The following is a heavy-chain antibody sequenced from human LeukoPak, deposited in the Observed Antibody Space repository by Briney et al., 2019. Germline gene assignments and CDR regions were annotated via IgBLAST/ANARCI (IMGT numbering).Heavy chain of an antibody. V-gene: IGHV4-30-4*01. D-gene: IGHD3-10*01. Sequence: SQTLSLTCTVSGGSISSGDYYWSWIRQPPGKGLEWIGYIYYSGSTYYNPSLKSRVTISVDTSKNQFSLKLSSVTAADTAVYYFARMVRGVLYYFDYWGQGTLVTVSS. J-gene: IGHJ4*02. CDR3: ARMVRGVLYYFDY. CDR2: IYYSGST. CDR1: GGSISSGDYY.